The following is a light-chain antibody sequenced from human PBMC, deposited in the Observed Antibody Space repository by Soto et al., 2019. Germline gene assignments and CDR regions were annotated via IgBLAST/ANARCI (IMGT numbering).Light chain of an antibody. Sequence: DIVMTQSPDSLAVSLGERATINCKSSQSVLYNSNNKNHLAWYQQKPGQPPKLLIYWASTRESGVPDRFSGSGSGADFTLTISSLQAEDVAVYYCQQYYGNPYTFGQGTKLEIK. J-gene: IGKJ2*01. V-gene: IGKV4-1*01. CDR2: WAS. CDR1: QSVLYNSNNKNH. CDR3: QQYYGNPYT.